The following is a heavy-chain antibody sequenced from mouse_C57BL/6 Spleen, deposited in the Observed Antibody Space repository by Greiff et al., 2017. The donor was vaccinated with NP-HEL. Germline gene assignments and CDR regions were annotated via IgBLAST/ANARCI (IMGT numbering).Heavy chain of an antibody. CDR1: GYTFTSYD. Sequence: QVQLKQSGPELVKPGASVKLSCKASGYTFTSYDINWVKQRPGQGPEWIGWIYPRDGSTKYNEKFKGKATLTVDTSSSTAYMELHSLTSEDSAVYFCARGGNPGYFDVWGTGTTVTVSS. V-gene: IGHV1-85*01. J-gene: IGHJ1*03. CDR2: IYPRDGST. CDR3: ARGGNPGYFDV.